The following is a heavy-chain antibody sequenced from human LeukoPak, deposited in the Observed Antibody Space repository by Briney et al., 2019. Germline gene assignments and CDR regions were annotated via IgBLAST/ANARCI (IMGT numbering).Heavy chain of an antibody. CDR2: ISSSSSYI. CDR3: ARDWNYCSSTSCYYFDY. Sequence: GGSLRLSCAASGFTFSSYSMNWVRQAPGKGLEWVSSISSSSSYIYYADSVKGRFTISRDNSKNTLYLQMNSLRAEDTAVYYCARDWNYCSSTSCYYFDYWGQGTLVTVSS. D-gene: IGHD2-2*01. CDR1: GFTFSSYS. J-gene: IGHJ4*02. V-gene: IGHV3-21*01.